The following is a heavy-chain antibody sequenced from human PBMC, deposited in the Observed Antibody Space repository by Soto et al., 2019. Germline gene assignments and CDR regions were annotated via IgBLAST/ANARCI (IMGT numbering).Heavy chain of an antibody. V-gene: IGHV3-33*01. CDR1: GFTFSSYG. D-gene: IGHD3-22*01. CDR3: ARGRGGSYDSSGGEDY. J-gene: IGHJ4*02. Sequence: RWSLRLSCAACGFTFSSYGMHWVRQAPGKGLEWVAVIWYDGSNKYYADSVKGRFTISRDNSKNTLYLQVNSLRAEVTAVYYCARGRGGSYDSSGGEDYWGQGTLVTVSS. CDR2: IWYDGSNK.